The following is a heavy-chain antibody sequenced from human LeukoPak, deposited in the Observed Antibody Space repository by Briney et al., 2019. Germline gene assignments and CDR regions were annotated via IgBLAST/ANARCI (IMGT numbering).Heavy chain of an antibody. V-gene: IGHV3-23*01. CDR3: AKRGVVIRVILVGFHKEAYCFDS. CDR2: ISDSGGRK. Sequence: GGSLRLSCAVSGITLSNYGMSWVRQAPGKGLEWVAVISDSGGRKNYADSVKGRFTISRDNPKNTLYLQMNSLRAEDTAVYFCAKRGVVIRVILVGFHKEAYCFDSWGQGALVTVSS. J-gene: IGHJ4*02. D-gene: IGHD3-22*01. CDR1: GITLSNYG.